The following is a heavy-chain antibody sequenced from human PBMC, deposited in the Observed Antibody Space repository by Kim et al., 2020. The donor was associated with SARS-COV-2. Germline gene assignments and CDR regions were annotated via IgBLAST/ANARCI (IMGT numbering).Heavy chain of an antibody. Sequence: DSVKVSCKNSGYPFDSYSIGWIRQAPGQGLEWMGWISTYNGNTDFAQKLRGRLTMTTNTPATTVYKGLRSLRSDDTAIYYCARYHNQGNWFDPWGQGTLVTV. V-gene: IGHV1-18*01. CDR2: ISTYNGNT. D-gene: IGHD3-10*01. J-gene: IGHJ5*02. CDR1: GYPFDSYS. CDR3: ARYHNQGNWFDP.